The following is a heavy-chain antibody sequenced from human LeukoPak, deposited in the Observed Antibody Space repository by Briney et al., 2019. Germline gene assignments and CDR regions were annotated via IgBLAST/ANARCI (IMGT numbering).Heavy chain of an antibody. CDR3: ARVDYYDSSGYLLPLFDY. CDR2: ISAYNGNT. Sequence: ASVKVSCKASGYTFTSYGISWVRQAPGQGLEWMGWISAYNGNTNYAQKLQGRVTMTTDTSTSTAYMELRSLRSDDTAVYYCARVDYYDSSGYLLPLFDYWGQGTLVTVSP. CDR1: GYTFTSYG. V-gene: IGHV1-18*01. J-gene: IGHJ4*02. D-gene: IGHD3-22*01.